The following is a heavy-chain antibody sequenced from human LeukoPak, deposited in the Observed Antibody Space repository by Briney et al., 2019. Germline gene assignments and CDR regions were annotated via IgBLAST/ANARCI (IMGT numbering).Heavy chain of an antibody. CDR1: GGTFSSYA. Sequence: ASVKVSCKASGGTFSSYAISWVRQAPGQGLEWMGGIIPIFGTANYAQKFQGRVTITADESTSTAYMELRSLRSDDTAVYYCARVGPPEYYYDSSGYQPFDYWGQGTLVTVSS. CDR2: IIPIFGTA. V-gene: IGHV1-69*01. CDR3: ARVGPPEYYYDSSGYQPFDY. J-gene: IGHJ4*02. D-gene: IGHD3-22*01.